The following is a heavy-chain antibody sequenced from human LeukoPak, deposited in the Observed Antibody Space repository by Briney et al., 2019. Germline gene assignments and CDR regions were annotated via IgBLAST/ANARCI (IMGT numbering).Heavy chain of an antibody. J-gene: IGHJ4*02. Sequence: ASVTVSCKASGYTFTSYYMHWVRQAPGQGLEWMGIINPSGGSTSYAQKFQGRVTMTRDTSTSTVYMELSSLRSEDTAVYYCARANPMMATTGTTWDYWGQGTLVTVSS. V-gene: IGHV1-46*01. D-gene: IGHD1-1*01. CDR3: ARANPMMATTGTTWDY. CDR2: INPSGGST. CDR1: GYTFTSYY.